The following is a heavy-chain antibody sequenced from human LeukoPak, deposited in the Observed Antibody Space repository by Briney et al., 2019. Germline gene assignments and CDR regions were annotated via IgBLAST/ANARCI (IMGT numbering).Heavy chain of an antibody. CDR3: AKGENFYDFWSGYLYYFDY. CDR1: GFTFSSYA. V-gene: IGHV3-23*01. J-gene: IGHJ4*02. CDR2: ISGSGGST. Sequence: GGSLRLSCAASGFTFSSYAMSWVRQAPGKGLEWVSAISGSGGSTYYVDSVKGRFTISRDNSKNTLYLQMNSLRAEDTAVYYCAKGENFYDFWSGYLYYFDYWGQGTLVTVSS. D-gene: IGHD3-3*01.